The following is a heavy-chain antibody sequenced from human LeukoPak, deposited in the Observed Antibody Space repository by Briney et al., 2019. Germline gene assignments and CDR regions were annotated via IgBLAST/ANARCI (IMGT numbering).Heavy chain of an antibody. CDR1: GDSINSDTYY. V-gene: IGHV4-39*01. CDR3: AREHSGTSTEFDY. Sequence: SETLSLTCTVSGDSINSDTYYWGWIRQPPGKGLEWIGSIYYSGSTYYNPSLKSRVTISVDTSRNQFSLRLRSVTAADTAVYYCAREHSGTSTEFDYWGQGTLVTVSS. D-gene: IGHD1-26*01. CDR2: IYYSGST. J-gene: IGHJ4*02.